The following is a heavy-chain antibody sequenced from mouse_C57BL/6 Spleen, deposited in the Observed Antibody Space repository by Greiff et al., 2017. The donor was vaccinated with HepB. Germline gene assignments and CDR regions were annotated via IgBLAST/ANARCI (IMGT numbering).Heavy chain of an antibody. CDR3: ARRITTVVATWDYYAMDD. V-gene: IGHV1-22*01. CDR1: GYTFTDYN. Sequence: VQLQQSGPELVKPGASVKMSCKASGYTFTDYNMHWVKQSHGKSLEWIGYINPNNGGTSYNQKFKGKATLTVNKSSSTAYMELRSLTSEDSAVYYCARRITTVVATWDYYAMDDWGQGTSVTVSS. D-gene: IGHD1-1*01. J-gene: IGHJ4*01. CDR2: INPNNGGT.